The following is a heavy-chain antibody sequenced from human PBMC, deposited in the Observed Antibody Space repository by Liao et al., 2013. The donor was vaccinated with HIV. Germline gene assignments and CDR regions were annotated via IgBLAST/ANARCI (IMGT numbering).Heavy chain of an antibody. Sequence: QVHLQESGPGLVKPSQTLSLTCTVSGASITSGNYYWSWVRQPPGKGLEWIGSIYYTGLTYYTPSLESRIIISLDTTQNQISLNLRSVTAADTAVFYCATRGDYGDYGGLAEPGNAFDIWGQGTMVIVSS. CDR2: IYYTGLT. J-gene: IGHJ3*02. CDR1: GASITSGNYY. D-gene: IGHD4-17*01. V-gene: IGHV4-30-4*08. CDR3: ATRGDYGDYGGLAEPGNAFDI.